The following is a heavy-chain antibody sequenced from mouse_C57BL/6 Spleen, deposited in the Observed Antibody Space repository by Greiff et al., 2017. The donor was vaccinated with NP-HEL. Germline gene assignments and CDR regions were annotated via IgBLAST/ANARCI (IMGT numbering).Heavy chain of an antibody. J-gene: IGHJ4*01. V-gene: IGHV1-80*01. Sequence: QVQLKQSGAELVKPGASVKISCKASGYAFSSYWMNWVKQRPGKGLEWIGQIYPGDGDTNYNGKFKGKATLTADKSSSTAYMQLSSLTSEDSAVYFCARSDYGRYYYAMDYWGQGTSVTVSS. CDR1: GYAFSSYW. CDR3: ARSDYGRYYYAMDY. D-gene: IGHD1-1*01. CDR2: IYPGDGDT.